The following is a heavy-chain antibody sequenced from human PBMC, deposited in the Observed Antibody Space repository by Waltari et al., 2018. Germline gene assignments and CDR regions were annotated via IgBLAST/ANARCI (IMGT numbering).Heavy chain of an antibody. CDR2: IKSRSAGGTT. Sequence: EVQLVESGGGLVMPGGSLRLSCAASGFTLRNTWRSWVRPAPGKGLEWVGRIKSRSAGGTTDYTSPVKGRFTISRDDSQNTLHLQMNSLKTEDTAVYYCTTDRFDWGQGILVTVSS. CDR1: GFTLRNTW. CDR3: TTDRFD. V-gene: IGHV3-15*01. J-gene: IGHJ4*02. D-gene: IGHD3-16*01.